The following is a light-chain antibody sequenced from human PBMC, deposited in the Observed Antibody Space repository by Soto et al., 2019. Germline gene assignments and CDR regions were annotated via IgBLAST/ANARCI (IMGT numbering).Light chain of an antibody. CDR1: QSISSK. Sequence: EIMMKQSPAILSVTPGEGATLSCRASQSISSKLAWYQQKPGQTPSLLIYGTSTRATGIPARFSGSGSGTEFTLTISSLQSEDFAVYYCQQYDNWPLTFGQGTKVDIK. V-gene: IGKV3D-15*01. CDR2: GTS. CDR3: QQYDNWPLT. J-gene: IGKJ1*01.